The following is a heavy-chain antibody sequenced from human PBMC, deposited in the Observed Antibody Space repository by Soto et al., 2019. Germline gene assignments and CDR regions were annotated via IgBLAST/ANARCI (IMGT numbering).Heavy chain of an antibody. CDR3: ARLQYTVVTALDI. CDR2: IYNTVNT. Sequence: PSETLSLTCSVSGVSIFSHFWSFVRHSPGKGPELVVYIYNTVNTNYNPALKSRVTISMDTYKNQLSLQLSSVTAADTAIYYCARLQYTVVTALDIWGQGTMVTVSS. D-gene: IGHD2-15*01. CDR1: GVSIFSHF. V-gene: IGHV4-59*11. J-gene: IGHJ3*02.